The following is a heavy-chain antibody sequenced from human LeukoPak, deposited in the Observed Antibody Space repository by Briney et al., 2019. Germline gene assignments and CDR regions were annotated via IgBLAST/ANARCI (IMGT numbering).Heavy chain of an antibody. CDR1: GGSFSGYY. CDR3: ARRHLYGSYSSHAMVMAFDI. D-gene: IGHD3-10*01. J-gene: IGHJ3*02. CDR2: INHSGST. Sequence: SETLSLTCAVYGGSFSGYYWSWIRQPPGKGLEWIGEINHSGSTNYNPSLKSRVTISVDTSKNQFSLKLSSVTAADTAVYYCARRHLYGSYSSHAMVMAFDIWGQGTMVTVSS. V-gene: IGHV4-34*01.